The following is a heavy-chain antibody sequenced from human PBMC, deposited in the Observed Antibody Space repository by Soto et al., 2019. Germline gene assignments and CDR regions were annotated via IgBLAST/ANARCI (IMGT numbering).Heavy chain of an antibody. CDR3: ARENRPIVATSYYLDY. V-gene: IGHV3-33*01. Sequence: GGSLRLSCAASGFTFSSYGMHWVRQAPGKGLEWVALIWYDGSNKYYADSVKGRFTISRDNSKNTLYLQMNSLRAEDTALYYCARENRPIVATSYYLDYWGQGTLVTVSS. CDR1: GFTFSSYG. CDR2: IWYDGSNK. D-gene: IGHD5-12*01. J-gene: IGHJ4*02.